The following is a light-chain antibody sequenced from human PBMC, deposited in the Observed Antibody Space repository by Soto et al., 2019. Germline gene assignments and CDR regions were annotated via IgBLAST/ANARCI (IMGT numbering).Light chain of an antibody. CDR3: HQQSCSIRT. J-gene: IGKJ1*01. CDR1: QSVSSN. Sequence: DTEVTTSPGTLSLNTGERAPLSCRASQSVSSNLVWYQQKPGQAPRLLIHGASNSAAGIPDRFSGSGSGTEVTLTFIRRQQDEDVAYYCHQQSCSIRTFGQGTKVDIK. V-gene: IGKV3-20*01. CDR2: GAS.